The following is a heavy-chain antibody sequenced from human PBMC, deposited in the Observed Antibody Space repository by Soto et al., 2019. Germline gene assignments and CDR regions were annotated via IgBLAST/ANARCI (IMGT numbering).Heavy chain of an antibody. Sequence: QVQLQESGPGLVKPSETLSLTCTVSGGSISSYYWSWIRQPPGKGLEWIGYIYYSGSTNYNPSLKTRVTISVHTSKTQFSLKLSSVTAADTAVYYCARRYGGTFDYWGQGTLVTVSS. J-gene: IGHJ4*02. CDR2: IYYSGST. D-gene: IGHD2-15*01. CDR3: ARRYGGTFDY. V-gene: IGHV4-59*08. CDR1: GGSISSYY.